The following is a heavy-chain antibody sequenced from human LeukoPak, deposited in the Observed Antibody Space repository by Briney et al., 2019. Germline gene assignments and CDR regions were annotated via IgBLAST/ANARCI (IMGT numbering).Heavy chain of an antibody. Sequence: SETLSLTRTVSGGSISSYYWSWIRQPPGKGLEWLGYIYYSGSTNYNPSLKSRVTISVDTSKNQFSLKLSSVTAADTAVYYCALRGYYDSSGQTTGGFDIWGQGTMVTVSS. J-gene: IGHJ3*02. CDR1: GGSISSYY. V-gene: IGHV4-59*08. CDR2: IYYSGST. CDR3: ALRGYYDSSGQTTGGFDI. D-gene: IGHD3-22*01.